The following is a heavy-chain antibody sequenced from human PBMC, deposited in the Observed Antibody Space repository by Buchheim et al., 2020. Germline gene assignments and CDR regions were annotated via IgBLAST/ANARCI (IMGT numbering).Heavy chain of an antibody. CDR2: ISYDGSNK. D-gene: IGHD3-22*01. V-gene: IGHV3-30*18. CDR3: AKGPYIYYYDSSGYSMVADDFDY. Sequence: QVQLVESGGGVVQPGRSLRLSCAASGFTFSSYGMHWVRQAPGKGLEWVAVISYDGSNKYYADSVKGRFTISRDNSKNTLYLQMNSLRAEDTAVYYCAKGPYIYYYDSSGYSMVADDFDYWGQGTL. CDR1: GFTFSSYG. J-gene: IGHJ4*02.